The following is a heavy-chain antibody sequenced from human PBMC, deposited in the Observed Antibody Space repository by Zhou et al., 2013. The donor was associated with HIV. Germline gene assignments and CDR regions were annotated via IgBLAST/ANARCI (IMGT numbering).Heavy chain of an antibody. CDR1: GYPFTTYA. Sequence: QVQLVQSGTEVKKPGASVQVSCTTSGYPFTTYAINWVRQAPGQGLEWLGWISTYNGDTNYAQNLQGRVTMTTDTSTSTAYMELRSLRSDDTAVYYCVREASNWNYGWFDPWGQGTLVTVSS. CDR2: ISTYNGDT. D-gene: IGHD1-7*01. CDR3: VREASNWNYGWFDP. J-gene: IGHJ5*02. V-gene: IGHV1-18*01.